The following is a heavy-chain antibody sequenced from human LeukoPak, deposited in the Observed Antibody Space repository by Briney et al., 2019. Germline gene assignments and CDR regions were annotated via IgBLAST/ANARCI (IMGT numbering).Heavy chain of an antibody. J-gene: IGHJ4*02. V-gene: IGHV5-51*01. CDR1: GYSFTSYW. CDR3: ARHREVVNWWEVDY. CDR2: IYPGDSDT. Sequence: GESLKISCKGSGYSFTSYWIGWVRQMPGKGLXXXXIIYPGDSDTRYSPSFQGQVTISADKSISTAYLQWSSLKASDTAMYYCARHREVVNWWEVDYWGQGTLVTVSS. D-gene: IGHD2-8*02.